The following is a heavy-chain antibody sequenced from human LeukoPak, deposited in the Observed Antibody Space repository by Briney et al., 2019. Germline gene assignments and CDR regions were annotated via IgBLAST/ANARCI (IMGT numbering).Heavy chain of an antibody. D-gene: IGHD3-16*01. Sequence: SETLSLTCDVYGGSFSGYYWSWIRQPPGKGLEWIGEINHSGSTNYNPSLKSRVTISVDTSKNQFSLKLSSVTAADTAVYYCARDSGGYFDYWGQGTLVTVSS. J-gene: IGHJ4*02. CDR3: ARDSGGYFDY. CDR1: GGSFSGYY. CDR2: INHSGST. V-gene: IGHV4-34*01.